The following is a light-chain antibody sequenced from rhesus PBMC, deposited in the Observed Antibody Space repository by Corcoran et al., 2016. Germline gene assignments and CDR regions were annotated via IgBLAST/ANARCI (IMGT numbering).Light chain of an antibody. CDR2: EVS. Sequence: QAALTQARSVSGSPGQSVTISCTGASSDIGTYNYVSWYQQHPGTAPKLIIYEVSQRPSGVSDRFSASKSANTASLTISGLPAVDEADYYCASYGGSDTYIFGVGTRLTVL. J-gene: IGLJ1*01. CDR1: SSDIGTYNY. V-gene: IGLV2-32*02. CDR3: ASYGGSDTYI.